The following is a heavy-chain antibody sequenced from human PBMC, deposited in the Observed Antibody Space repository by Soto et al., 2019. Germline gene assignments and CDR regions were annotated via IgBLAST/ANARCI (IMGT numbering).Heavy chain of an antibody. J-gene: IGHJ4*02. D-gene: IGHD3-16*02. V-gene: IGHV4-30-4*01. CDR3: ARKITFGGVIVEYYFDY. Sequence: SETLSLTCTVSGGSISSGDYYWSWIRQPPGKGLEWIGYIYYSGSTYYNPSLKSRVTISVDTSKNQFSLKLSSVTAADTAVYYCARKITFGGVIVEYYFDYWGQGTLVTVSS. CDR1: GGSISSGDYY. CDR2: IYYSGST.